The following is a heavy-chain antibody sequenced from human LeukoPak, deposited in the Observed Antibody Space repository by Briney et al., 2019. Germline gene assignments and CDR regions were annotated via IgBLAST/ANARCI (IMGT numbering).Heavy chain of an antibody. J-gene: IGHJ4*02. CDR1: GFTFSNAW. D-gene: IGHD4-17*01. CDR3: TTDIPQYGEFDY. CDR2: IKSKTDGGTT. Sequence: GGSLRLSCAASGFTFSNAWMSWVRQAPGKGLEWVGRIKSKTDGGTTDYAAPVKGRFTISRDDSKNTLYLQMNSLKTEDTAVYYCTTDIPQYGEFDYRGQGTLVTVSS. V-gene: IGHV3-15*01.